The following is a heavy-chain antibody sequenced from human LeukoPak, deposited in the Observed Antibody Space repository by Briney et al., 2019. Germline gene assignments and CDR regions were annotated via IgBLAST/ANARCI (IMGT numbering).Heavy chain of an antibody. CDR3: ARDFGDGYNFGAFDI. CDR1: GYTFTGYY. CDR2: INPNSGGT. Sequence: ASVKDSCKASGYTFTGYYMHWVRQAPGQGLEWMGWINPNSGGTNYAQKFQGRVTMTRDTSISTAYMELSRLRSDDTAVYYCARDFGDGYNFGAFDIWGQGTMVTVSS. D-gene: IGHD5-24*01. V-gene: IGHV1-2*02. J-gene: IGHJ3*02.